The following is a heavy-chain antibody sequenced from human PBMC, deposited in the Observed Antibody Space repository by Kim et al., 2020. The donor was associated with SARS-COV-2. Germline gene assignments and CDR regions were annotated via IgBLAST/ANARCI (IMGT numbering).Heavy chain of an antibody. J-gene: IGHJ4*02. CDR1: GFTFSSYS. D-gene: IGHD5-12*01. V-gene: IGHV3-21*01. Sequence: GGSLRLSCAASGFTFSSYSMNWVRQAPGKGLEWVSSISSSSSYIYYADSVKGRFTISRDNAKNSLYLQMNSLRAEDTAEYYCARVGRWLHQMDFWGQGTLVTVSS. CDR2: ISSSSSYI. CDR3: ARVGRWLHQMDF.